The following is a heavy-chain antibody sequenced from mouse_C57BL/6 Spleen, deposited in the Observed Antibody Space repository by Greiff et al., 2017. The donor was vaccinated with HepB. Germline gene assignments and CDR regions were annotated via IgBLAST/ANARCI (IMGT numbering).Heavy chain of an antibody. D-gene: IGHD2-3*01. J-gene: IGHJ4*01. CDR1: GYTFTSYW. Sequence: QVQLQQPGAELVKPGASVKMSCKASGYTFTSYWITWVKQRPGQGLEWIGDIYPGSGSTNYNEKFKSKATLTVDTSSSTAYIQLSSLTSEDSAVYYCARSYDGYPMDYWGQGTSVTVSS. V-gene: IGHV1-55*01. CDR2: IYPGSGST. CDR3: ARSYDGYPMDY.